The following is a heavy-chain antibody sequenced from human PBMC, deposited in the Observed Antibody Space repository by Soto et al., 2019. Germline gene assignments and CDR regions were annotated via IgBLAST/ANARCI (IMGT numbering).Heavy chain of an antibody. J-gene: IGHJ3*01. Sequence: VASVKVSCKASGYTFTSYGISWVRQAPGQGLEWMGWISAYNGNTNYAQKLQGRVTMTTDTSTSTAYMELRSLRSDDTAVYYCALVGRCGGHCYFHYFWAQGTMVTVSS. CDR2: ISAYNGNT. V-gene: IGHV1-18*01. CDR1: GYTFTSYG. CDR3: ALVGRCGGHCYFHYF. D-gene: IGHD2-21*02.